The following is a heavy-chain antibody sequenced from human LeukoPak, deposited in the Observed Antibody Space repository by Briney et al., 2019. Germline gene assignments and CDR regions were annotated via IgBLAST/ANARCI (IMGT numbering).Heavy chain of an antibody. J-gene: IGHJ4*02. Sequence: ASVNVSCKASGYTFTSYGISWVRQAPGQGLEWMGWISAYNGNTNYAQKLQGRVTMTTDTSTSTAYMELRSLRSDDTAVYYCARRETPTYYDFWSGYQEHFDYWGQGTLVTVSS. CDR1: GYTFTSYG. V-gene: IGHV1-18*01. CDR3: ARRETPTYYDFWSGYQEHFDY. D-gene: IGHD3-3*01. CDR2: ISAYNGNT.